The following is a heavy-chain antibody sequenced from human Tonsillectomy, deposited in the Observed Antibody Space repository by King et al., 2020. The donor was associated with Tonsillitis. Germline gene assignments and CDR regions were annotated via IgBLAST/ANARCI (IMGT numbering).Heavy chain of an antibody. J-gene: IGHJ3*02. Sequence: VQLQESGPGLVKPSETLSLTCTVSGGSISSYYWSWIRQPPGKGLEWIGYIYYRGSPNYNPSLKSRVTISVKTSKNQFSLKLSSVTAADTAVYYCARRITGTTGAFDIWGQGTMVTVSS. V-gene: IGHV4-59*01. CDR1: GGSISSYY. D-gene: IGHD1-20*01. CDR2: IYYRGSP. CDR3: ARRITGTTGAFDI.